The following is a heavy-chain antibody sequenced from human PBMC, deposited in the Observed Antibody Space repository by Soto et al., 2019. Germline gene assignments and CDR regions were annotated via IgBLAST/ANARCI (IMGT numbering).Heavy chain of an antibody. Sequence: PGGSLRLSCAASGFTFSNAWMSWVRQAPGKGLEWVGRIKSKTDGGTTDYAAPVKGRFTISRDDSKNTLYLQMNSLKTEDTAVYYCTTELRWHYYSYGMDVWGQGTTVTVSS. CDR3: TTELRWHYYSYGMDV. CDR1: GFTFSNAW. CDR2: IKSKTDGGTT. J-gene: IGHJ6*02. V-gene: IGHV3-15*01. D-gene: IGHD2-15*01.